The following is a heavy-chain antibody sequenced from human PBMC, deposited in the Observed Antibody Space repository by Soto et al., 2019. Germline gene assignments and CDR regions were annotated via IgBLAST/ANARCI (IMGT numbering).Heavy chain of an antibody. CDR2: ISYDGSNK. CDR1: GFTFSSDG. Sequence: PGGSLRLSCAASGFTFSSDGMHWVRQAPGKGLEWVAVISYDGSNKYYADSVKGRFTISRDNSKNTLYLQMNSLRAEDTAVYYCAKDQRTTLFAGQNYWGQGTLVTVSS. V-gene: IGHV3-30*18. D-gene: IGHD4-17*01. J-gene: IGHJ4*02. CDR3: AKDQRTTLFAGQNY.